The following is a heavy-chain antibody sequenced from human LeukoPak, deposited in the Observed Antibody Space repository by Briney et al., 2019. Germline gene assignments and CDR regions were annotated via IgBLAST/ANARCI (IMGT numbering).Heavy chain of an antibody. Sequence: PSETLSLTCTVSGGSISSYYWSWIRQPPGKGLEWIGYIYYSGSTNYNPSLKSRVTISVDTSKNQFSLKLSSVTAADTAVYYCARDSEGIAFDIWGQGTMVTVSS. CDR1: GGSISSYY. J-gene: IGHJ3*02. CDR3: ARDSEGIAFDI. CDR2: IYYSGST. V-gene: IGHV4-59*01.